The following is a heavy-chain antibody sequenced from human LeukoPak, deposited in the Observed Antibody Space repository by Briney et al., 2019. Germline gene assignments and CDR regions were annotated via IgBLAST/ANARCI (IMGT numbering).Heavy chain of an antibody. Sequence: SGPTLLYPTQALTLTCTFSGFSLRTSGVGVGWIRQPPGKALEWLALIYWDDDKRYSPSLKSRLTITKDTSKNQVVLTMTNMDPVDTATYYCARTSGAPYGLDVWGQGTTVTVSS. CDR2: IYWDDDK. CDR1: GFSLRTSGVG. D-gene: IGHD3-10*01. CDR3: ARTSGAPYGLDV. V-gene: IGHV2-5*02. J-gene: IGHJ6*02.